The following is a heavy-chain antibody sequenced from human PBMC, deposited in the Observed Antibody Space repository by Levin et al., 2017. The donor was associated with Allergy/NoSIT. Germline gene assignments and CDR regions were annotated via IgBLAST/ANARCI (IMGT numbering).Heavy chain of an antibody. J-gene: IGHJ6*02. CDR2: IRSKANSYAT. D-gene: IGHD6-19*01. CDR1: GFTFSGSA. CDR3: TRGGGVAVAGTVSVPNPTQQLYDYGMDG. Sequence: GESLKISCAASGFTFSGSAMHWVRQASGKGLEWVGRIRSKANSYATAYAASVKGRFTISRDDSKNTAYLQMNSLKTEDTAVYCCTRGGGVAVAGTVSVPNPTQQLYDYGMDGWGQGTTVTVSS. V-gene: IGHV3-73*01.